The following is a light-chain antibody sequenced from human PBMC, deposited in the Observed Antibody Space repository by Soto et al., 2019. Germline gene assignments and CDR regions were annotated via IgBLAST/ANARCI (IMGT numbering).Light chain of an antibody. Sequence: EIVMTQSPATLSVSAGERSTLSCRASQSVRSTYLAWYQQKPGQAPRLLIYGASTRATGIPDRFSGSGSGTDFTLTISRLEPEDFAVYYCQQYGSSFRTFGQGTKVDI. V-gene: IGKV3-20*01. CDR2: GAS. CDR3: QQYGSSFRT. J-gene: IGKJ1*01. CDR1: QSVRSTY.